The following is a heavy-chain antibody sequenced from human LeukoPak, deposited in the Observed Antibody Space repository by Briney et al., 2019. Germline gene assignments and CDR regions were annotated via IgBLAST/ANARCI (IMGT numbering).Heavy chain of an antibody. J-gene: IGHJ5*02. V-gene: IGHV4-34*01. D-gene: IGHD2-15*01. CDR1: GGSFSGYY. CDR3: ARGVPYCSGGSCYSGWFDP. CDR2: INHGGST. Sequence: SETLSLTCAVYGGSFSGYYWSWIRQPPGKGLEWIGEINHGGSTNYNPSLQSRVTISVDTSKNQFSLKLSSVTAADTAVYYCARGVPYCSGGSCYSGWFDPWGQGTLVTVSS.